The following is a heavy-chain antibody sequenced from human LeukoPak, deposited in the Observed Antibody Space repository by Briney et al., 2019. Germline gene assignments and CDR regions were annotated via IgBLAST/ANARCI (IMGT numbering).Heavy chain of an antibody. V-gene: IGHV4-39*07. CDR2: IYHSGST. CDR1: GGSISSSSYY. D-gene: IGHD1-26*01. Sequence: SSETLSLTCTVSGGSISSSSYYWGWIRQPPGKGLEWIGEIYHSGSTNYNPSLKSRVTISVDKSKNQFSLKLSSVTAADTTVYYCARDNRVGAKNLDYWGQGTLVTVSS. J-gene: IGHJ4*02. CDR3: ARDNRVGAKNLDY.